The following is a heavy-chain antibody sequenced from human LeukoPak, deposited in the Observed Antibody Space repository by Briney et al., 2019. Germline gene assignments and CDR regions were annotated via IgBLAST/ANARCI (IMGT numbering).Heavy chain of an antibody. J-gene: IGHJ3*01. CDR2: IYISGNT. Sequence: SETLSLTCSVSGGSLNTYYWSWIRQPAGKGLEWIGRIYISGNTNYNPSLQSRVTMSVDTSKNQFSLKVSSVTAADTAVYCCARERRLLRGDAFDVWGQGTRVTVSS. V-gene: IGHV4-4*07. D-gene: IGHD2-15*01. CDR1: GGSLNTYY. CDR3: ARERRLLRGDAFDV.